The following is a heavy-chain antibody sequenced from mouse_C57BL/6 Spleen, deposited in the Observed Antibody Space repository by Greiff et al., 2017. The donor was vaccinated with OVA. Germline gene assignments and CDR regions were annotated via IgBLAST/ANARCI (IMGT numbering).Heavy chain of an antibody. CDR3: ARRGIYYGYYYFDY. CDR1: GYTFTSYW. V-gene: IGHV1-61*01. CDR2: IYPSDSET. D-gene: IGHD2-2*01. Sequence: QVQLKQPGAELVRPGSSVKLSCKASGYTFTSYWMDWVKQRPGQGLEWIGNIYPSDSETHYNQKFKDKATLTVDKSSSTAYMQLSSLTSEDSAVYYCARRGIYYGYYYFDYWGQGTTLTVSS. J-gene: IGHJ2*01.